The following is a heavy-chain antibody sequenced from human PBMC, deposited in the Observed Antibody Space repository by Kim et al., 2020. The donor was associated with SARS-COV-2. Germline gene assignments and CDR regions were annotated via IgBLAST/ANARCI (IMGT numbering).Heavy chain of an antibody. J-gene: IGHJ4*02. CDR2: GST. D-gene: IGHD5-12*01. V-gene: IGHV3-53*04. Sequence: GSTYYADSVKGRFTISRHNSKNTLYLQMNSLRAEDTAVYYCARFGGYDYDYWGQGTLVTVSS. CDR3: ARFGGYDYDY.